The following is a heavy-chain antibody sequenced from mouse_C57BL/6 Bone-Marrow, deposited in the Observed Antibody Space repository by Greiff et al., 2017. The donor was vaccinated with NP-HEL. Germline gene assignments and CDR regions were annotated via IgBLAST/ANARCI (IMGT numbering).Heavy chain of an antibody. J-gene: IGHJ2*01. CDR2: INPNNGGT. V-gene: IGHV1-26*01. D-gene: IGHD3-2*02. CDR1: GYTFTDYY. Sequence: VQLQQSGPELVKPGASVKISCKASGYTFTDYYMNWVKQSHGKSLEWIGDINPNNGGTSYNQKFKGKATLTVDKSSSTAYMELRSLTSEDSAVYYCARGRDSSGYYYFDYWGQGTTLTVSS. CDR3: ARGRDSSGYYYFDY.